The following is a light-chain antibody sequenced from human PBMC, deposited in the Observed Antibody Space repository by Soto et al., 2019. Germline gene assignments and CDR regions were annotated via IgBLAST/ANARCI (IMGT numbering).Light chain of an antibody. J-gene: IGKJ1*01. Sequence: DIQMTQSPSTLSASVGDRVTITCRASQSISSWLAWYQQKPGKAPKLLIYKASTLKSGVPSRFSGSGSGTDFTLTISRLEPEDFAVYYCQQYGSSPPTFGQGTKVDIK. V-gene: IGKV1-5*03. CDR1: QSISSW. CDR2: KAS. CDR3: QQYGSSPPT.